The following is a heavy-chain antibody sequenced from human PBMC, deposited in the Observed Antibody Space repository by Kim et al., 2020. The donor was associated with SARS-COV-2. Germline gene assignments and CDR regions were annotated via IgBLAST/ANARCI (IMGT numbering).Heavy chain of an antibody. V-gene: IGHV3-74*01. D-gene: IGHD2-21*01. Sequence: GGSLRLSCAASGFTFSKFWMHWVRQVPGKRPVWVSHISDDGTTTSYVDSVKGRFTISRDNTKNTLDLQMNSLTAEDTAVYYCSFQGDPKYHHYFDFWGQGTQVIVSS. CDR1: GFTFSKFW. CDR3: SFQGDPKYHHYFDF. J-gene: IGHJ4*02. CDR2: ISDDGTTT.